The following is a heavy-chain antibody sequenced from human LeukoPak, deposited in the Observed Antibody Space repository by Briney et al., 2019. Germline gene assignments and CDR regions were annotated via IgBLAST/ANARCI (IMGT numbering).Heavy chain of an antibody. V-gene: IGHV3-43*01. Sequence: GRSLRLSCAASGFTFDDYAMHWVRQAPGKGLEWVSLISWDGDTTYYADSVKGRFTSSRDNSKNSLFLQMNSLRTEDTALYYCAKARGLIGGAFDIWGQGTMVTVSS. CDR2: ISWDGDTT. CDR1: GFTFDDYA. D-gene: IGHD3-22*01. CDR3: AKARGLIGGAFDI. J-gene: IGHJ3*02.